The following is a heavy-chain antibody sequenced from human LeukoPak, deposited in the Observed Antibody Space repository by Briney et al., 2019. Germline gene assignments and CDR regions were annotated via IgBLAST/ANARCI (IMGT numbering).Heavy chain of an antibody. V-gene: IGHV3-66*04. CDR3: ARRGYGDYAPFDY. CDR1: GFTVSSNY. Sequence: GGSLRLSCAVSGFTVSSNYMSWVRQAPGKGLEWVSIIYSSGSTTYAESVKGRFTISRNNSKNKLYLQMDSLRAEDTAVYYCARRGYGDYAPFDYWGQGKLVTVSS. CDR2: IYSSGST. D-gene: IGHD4-17*01. J-gene: IGHJ4*02.